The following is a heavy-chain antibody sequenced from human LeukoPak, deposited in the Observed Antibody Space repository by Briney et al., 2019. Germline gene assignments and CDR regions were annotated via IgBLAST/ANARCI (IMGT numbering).Heavy chain of an antibody. CDR1: GFTFSSYG. J-gene: IGHJ6*03. Sequence: GGSLRLSCAASGFTFSSYGMHWVRQAPGKGLEWVAFIRYDGSNKYYADSVKGRFTISRDNSKNTLYLQMNSLRAEDTAVYYCAKNFQLPVGYCSSTSCYAYYMDVWGKGTTVTVSS. V-gene: IGHV3-30*02. D-gene: IGHD2-2*01. CDR2: IRYDGSNK. CDR3: AKNFQLPVGYCSSTSCYAYYMDV.